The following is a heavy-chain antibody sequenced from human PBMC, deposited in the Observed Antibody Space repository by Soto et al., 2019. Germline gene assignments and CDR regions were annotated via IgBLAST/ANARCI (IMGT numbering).Heavy chain of an antibody. Sequence: SETLSLTCTVSGGSISSSYWSWIRQPPGKGLEWIGYIYYSGSTNYNPTLKSRVTISVDTSKNQFSLKLSSVTAADTAVYYCARGMTTVTTLDYWGQGTLVTVSS. CDR2: IYYSGST. V-gene: IGHV4-59*12. D-gene: IGHD4-4*01. J-gene: IGHJ4*02. CDR3: ARGMTTVTTLDY. CDR1: GGSISSSY.